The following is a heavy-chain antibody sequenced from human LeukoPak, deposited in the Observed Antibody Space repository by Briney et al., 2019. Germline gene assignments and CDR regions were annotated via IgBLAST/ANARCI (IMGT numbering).Heavy chain of an antibody. CDR2: ILFDESSK. CDR3: AKDSRSTRAFDY. D-gene: IGHD2-2*01. Sequence: GGSLRLPCAASGFTFSSYAMHWVRQAPGKGLEWVAFILFDESSKYYTDSVKGRFTISRDNSKNTVYLQLDSLRPDDTAVYYCAKDSRSTRAFDYWGQGTLVTVSS. J-gene: IGHJ4*02. CDR1: GFTFSSYA. V-gene: IGHV3-30*02.